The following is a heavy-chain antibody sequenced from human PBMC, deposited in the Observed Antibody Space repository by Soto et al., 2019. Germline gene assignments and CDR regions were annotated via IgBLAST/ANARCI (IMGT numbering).Heavy chain of an antibody. J-gene: IGHJ5*02. CDR3: ARAYDSSASWWFDP. V-gene: IGHV1-69*12. Sequence: QVQLVQSGAEVKKPESSVKVSCKASGGTFSGYSISWVRQAPGQGLEWMGGIIPIFGTANYAQKFQGRVTITADEATSTAYMELSSLRSEDTAVYYCARAYDSSASWWFDPWGQGTLVTVSS. D-gene: IGHD3-22*01. CDR2: IIPIFGTA. CDR1: GGTFSGYS.